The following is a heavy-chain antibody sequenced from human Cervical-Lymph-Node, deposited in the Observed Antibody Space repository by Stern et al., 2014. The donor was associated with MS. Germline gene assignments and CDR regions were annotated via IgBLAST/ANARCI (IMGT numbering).Heavy chain of an antibody. V-gene: IGHV1-69*01. Sequence: VQLAQSGAEVKKPGSSVKVSCKASGGTFSSYAIHWVRQAPGQGPEWMGGIIPILGTANYAQKFQGRVTITADESTSTAYMELSSLRSEDTAVYYCARDSRHYDASYYFDSWGQGTLVTVSS. CDR3: ARDSRHYDASYYFDS. D-gene: IGHD3-16*01. J-gene: IGHJ4*02. CDR2: IIPILGTA. CDR1: GGTFSSYA.